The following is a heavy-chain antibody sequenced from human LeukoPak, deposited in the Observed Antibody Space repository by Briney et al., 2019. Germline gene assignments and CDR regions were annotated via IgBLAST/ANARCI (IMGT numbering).Heavy chain of an antibody. CDR2: IIPIFGTA. V-gene: IGHV1-69*06. J-gene: IGHJ5*02. Sequence: GASVKVSCKASGGTFSSYAISWVRQAPGQGLEWMGGIIPIFGTANYAQKFQGRVTITADKSTSTAYMELSSLRSEDTAVYYCAKALMRGGANWFDPWGQGTLVTVSS. D-gene: IGHD3-16*01. CDR3: AKALMRGGANWFDP. CDR1: GGTFSSYA.